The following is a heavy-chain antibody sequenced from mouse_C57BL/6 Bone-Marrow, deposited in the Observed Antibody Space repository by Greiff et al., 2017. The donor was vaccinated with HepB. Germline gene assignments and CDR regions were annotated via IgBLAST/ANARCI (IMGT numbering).Heavy chain of an antibody. D-gene: IGHD2-4*01. Sequence: EVQVVESGGGLVQPKGSLKLSCAASGFSFNTYAMNWVRQAPGKGLEWVARIRSKSNNYATYYADSVKDRFTISRDDSESMLYLQMNNLKTEDTAMYYCVREGYDYDVFAYWGQGTLVTVSA. J-gene: IGHJ3*01. CDR1: GFSFNTYA. V-gene: IGHV10-1*01. CDR3: VREGYDYDVFAY. CDR2: IRSKSNNYAT.